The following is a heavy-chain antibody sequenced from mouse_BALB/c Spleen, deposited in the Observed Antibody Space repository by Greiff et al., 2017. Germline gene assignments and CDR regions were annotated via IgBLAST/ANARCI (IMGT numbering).Heavy chain of an antibody. CDR2: IRLKSNNYAT. J-gene: IGHJ4*01. D-gene: IGHD1-2*01. CDR1: GFTFSNYW. Sequence: EVMLVESGGGLVQPGGSMKLSCVASGFTFSNYWMNWVRQSPEKGLEWVAEIRLKSNNYATHYAESVKGRFTISRDDSKSSVYLQMNNLRAEDTGIYYCTRRAITTATMDYWGQGTSVTVSS. CDR3: TRRAITTATMDY. V-gene: IGHV6-6*02.